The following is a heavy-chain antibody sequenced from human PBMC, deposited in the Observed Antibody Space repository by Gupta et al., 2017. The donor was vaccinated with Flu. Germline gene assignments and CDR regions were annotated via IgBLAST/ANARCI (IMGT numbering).Heavy chain of an antibody. CDR1: GFTFSSYA. CDR3: VKVIVAGGSYYDYYYYGMDV. V-gene: IGHV3-64D*06. CDR2: ISSNGGST. D-gene: IGHD1-26*01. Sequence: EVQLVESGGGLVQPGGSLRLSCSASGFTFSSYAMHWVRQAPGKGLEYVSAISSNGGSTYYADSVKGRFTISRDNSKNTLYLQMSSLRAEDTAVYYCVKVIVAGGSYYDYYYYGMDVWGQGTTVTVSS. J-gene: IGHJ6*02.